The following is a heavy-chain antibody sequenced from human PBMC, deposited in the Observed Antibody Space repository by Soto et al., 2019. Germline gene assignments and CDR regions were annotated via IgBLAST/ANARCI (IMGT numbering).Heavy chain of an antibody. CDR3: ATYPTVTTLTIHYFDY. D-gene: IGHD4-17*01. CDR1: GFTFSSYA. V-gene: IGHV3-23*01. J-gene: IGHJ4*02. Sequence: GGSLRLSCAASGFTFSSYAMSWVRQAPGKGLEWVSAISGSGGSTYYADSVKGRFTISRDNSKNTLYLQMNSLRAEDTAVYYCATYPTVTTLTIHYFDYWGQGTLVTVSS. CDR2: ISGSGGST.